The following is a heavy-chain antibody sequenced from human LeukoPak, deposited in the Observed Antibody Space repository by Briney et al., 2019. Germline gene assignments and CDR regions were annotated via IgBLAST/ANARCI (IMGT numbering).Heavy chain of an antibody. Sequence: PSETLSLTCTVSGYSISSGYYWGWSRQPPGKGLEWIGSIYHSGSTYYNPSLKSRVTISVDTSKNQYSLRLSSVTAADTAVYYCASGPNFDYWGQGTLVTVSS. J-gene: IGHJ4*02. V-gene: IGHV4-38-2*02. CDR3: ASGPNFDY. CDR1: GYSISSGYY. CDR2: IYHSGST.